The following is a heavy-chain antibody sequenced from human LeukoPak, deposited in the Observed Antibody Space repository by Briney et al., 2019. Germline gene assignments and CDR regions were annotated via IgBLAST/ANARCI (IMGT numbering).Heavy chain of an antibody. Sequence: PGGSLRLSCAVSGFTVSNNHMYWLRQAPGKGLEWVSSISSSSSYIYYADSVKGRFTISRDNAKNSLYLQMNSLRAEDTAVYYCARAGGYSYGSYYYYYGMDVWGQGTTVTVSS. CDR2: ISSSSSYI. J-gene: IGHJ6*02. V-gene: IGHV3-21*01. CDR1: GFTVSNNH. CDR3: ARAGGYSYGSYYYYYGMDV. D-gene: IGHD5-18*01.